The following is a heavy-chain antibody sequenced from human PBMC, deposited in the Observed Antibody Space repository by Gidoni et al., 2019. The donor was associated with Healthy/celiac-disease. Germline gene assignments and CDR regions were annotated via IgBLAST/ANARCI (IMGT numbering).Heavy chain of an antibody. J-gene: IGHJ6*02. CDR2: ISWDGGST. Sequence: EVQLVESGGVVVQPGGSLRLSCAASGFTFDAYTMHWVRQAPGKGLEWVSLISWDGGSTYYADSVKGRFTISRDNSKNSLYLQMNSLRTEDTALYYCAKDMRGTTVTSYYYYGMDVWGQGTTVTVSS. CDR1: GFTFDAYT. CDR3: AKDMRGTTVTSYYYYGMDV. V-gene: IGHV3-43*01. D-gene: IGHD4-17*01.